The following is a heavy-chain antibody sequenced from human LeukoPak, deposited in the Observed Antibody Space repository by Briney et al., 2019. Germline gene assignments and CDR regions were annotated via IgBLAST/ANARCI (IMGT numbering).Heavy chain of an antibody. D-gene: IGHD2-15*01. CDR2: MRRDGNEI. CDR3: AGCSGGSCYSRGKYGVDV. CDR1: GFTFSTYW. Sequence: PGGSLRLSCSASGFTFSTYWMSWVRQAPGKGLEWVANMRRDGNEIYYLDSVRGRFTISRDNAKNSLYLQMNSLRAEDTAVYYCAGCSGGSCYSRGKYGVDVWGQGTTVIVSS. V-gene: IGHV3-7*01. J-gene: IGHJ6*02.